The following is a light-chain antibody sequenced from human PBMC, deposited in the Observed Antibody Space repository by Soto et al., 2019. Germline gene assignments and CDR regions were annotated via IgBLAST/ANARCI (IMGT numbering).Light chain of an antibody. J-gene: IGKJ1*01. CDR2: AAS. CDR1: QGISSY. CDR3: QQYYSYPQT. V-gene: IGKV1-8*01. Sequence: AIRMTQSPSSLSASTGDRVTITCRASQGISSYLAWYQQKPGKAPKLLIYAASTLQSGVPSRFSGSGSGTDFTLTMTSLQSEDFVTYYCQQYYSYPQTFGQGTKVEIK.